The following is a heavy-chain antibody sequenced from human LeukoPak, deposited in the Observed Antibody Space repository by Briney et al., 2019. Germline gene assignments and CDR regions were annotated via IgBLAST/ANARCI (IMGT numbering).Heavy chain of an antibody. D-gene: IGHD1-26*01. CDR3: ARVGLGALGY. V-gene: IGHV4-4*02. Sequence: SETLSLTCAVSGGSISTNNWWSWVRQPPGKGLEWIGEIYHSGSTNYNPSLKSRVTISIDNSKNQYSLRLSSVTAADTAVYYCARVGLGALGYWGQGTLVTVSS. CDR2: IYHSGST. J-gene: IGHJ4*02. CDR1: GGSISTNNW.